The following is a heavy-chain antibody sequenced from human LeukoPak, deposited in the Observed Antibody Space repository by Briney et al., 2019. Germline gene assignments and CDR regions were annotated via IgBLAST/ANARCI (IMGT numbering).Heavy chain of an antibody. D-gene: IGHD6-13*01. CDR2: ISSSSTTI. Sequence: GGSLRLSCAASGFTFSSYTMNWVRQAPGKGLEWLSYISSSSTTIYYADSVKGRFTISRDNAKNSLYLQMNSLRDDDTAVYYCAIDRSSISRFDYWGQGALVTVSS. V-gene: IGHV3-48*02. J-gene: IGHJ4*02. CDR1: GFTFSSYT. CDR3: AIDRSSISRFDY.